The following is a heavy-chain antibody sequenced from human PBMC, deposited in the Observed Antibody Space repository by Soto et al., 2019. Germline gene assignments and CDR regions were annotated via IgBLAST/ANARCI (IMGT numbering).Heavy chain of an antibody. Sequence: QVHLVQSGVGVKTPGASLKVSCQASGYTFFTYDISWVRQAPGQELEWMGWSSTYSGDTKYAQKFQGRVTMTTDTSTTAAYRELRSLRSADMAVYYCARHHGPTTSENWLDPWGQGTLVTVSS. CDR1: GYTFFTYD. CDR3: ARHHGPTTSENWLDP. J-gene: IGHJ5*02. V-gene: IGHV1-18*03. CDR2: SSTYSGDT. D-gene: IGHD5-12*01.